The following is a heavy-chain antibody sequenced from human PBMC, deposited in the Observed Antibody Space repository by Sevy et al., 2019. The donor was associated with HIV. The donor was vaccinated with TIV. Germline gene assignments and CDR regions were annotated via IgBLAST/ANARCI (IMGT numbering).Heavy chain of an antibody. CDR3: AKVLHIVVVPAAIDYYYGMDV. Sequence: GGSLRLSCPASGFTFSTYGMHWVRQAPGKGLEWVAFIRFDGTIQYYTDSVKGRLTISRDNSKNTLYLQMNSLRAEDTAVYFCAKVLHIVVVPAAIDYYYGMDVWGQGTTVTVSS. CDR1: GFTFSTYG. CDR2: IRFDGTIQ. J-gene: IGHJ6*02. D-gene: IGHD2-2*01. V-gene: IGHV3-30*02.